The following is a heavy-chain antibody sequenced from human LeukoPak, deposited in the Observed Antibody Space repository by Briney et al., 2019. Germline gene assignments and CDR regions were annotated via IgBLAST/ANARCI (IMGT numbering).Heavy chain of an antibody. CDR1: GYTFTSYG. Sequence: ASVKVSCKASGYTFTSYGISWVRQAPGQGLEWMGWISAYNGNTNYAQKFQGWVTMTRDTSISTAYMELSRLRSDDTAVYYCARAGDTAIDFDYWGQGTLVTVSS. D-gene: IGHD5-18*01. CDR2: ISAYNGNT. J-gene: IGHJ4*02. CDR3: ARAGDTAIDFDY. V-gene: IGHV1-18*01.